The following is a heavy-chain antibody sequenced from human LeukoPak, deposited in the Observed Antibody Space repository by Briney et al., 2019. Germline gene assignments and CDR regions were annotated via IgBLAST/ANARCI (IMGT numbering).Heavy chain of an antibody. CDR3: AKSSSRSGYYYKLDY. CDR1: GFTFSSYA. J-gene: IGHJ4*02. V-gene: IGHV3-23*01. D-gene: IGHD3-22*01. Sequence: GGSLRLSCAASGFTFSSYAMSWVRQAPGKGPEWASAISGSGGSTYYAGSVKGRFTISRDNSKNTLYLQMNSLRAEETAVYYCAKSSSRSGYYYKLDYWGQGTLVTVSS. CDR2: ISGSGGST.